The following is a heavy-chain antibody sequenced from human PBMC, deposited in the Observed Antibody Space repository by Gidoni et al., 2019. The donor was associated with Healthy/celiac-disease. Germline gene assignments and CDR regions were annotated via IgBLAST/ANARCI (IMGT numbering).Heavy chain of an antibody. D-gene: IGHD3-3*01. J-gene: IGHJ4*02. V-gene: IGHV3-15*07. Sequence: EVQLVESGGGLVKPGGSLRLSCAAAGFTVSNAWMNWVRQAPGKGLGWVGRIKSKTDGGTTDYAAPVKGRFTISRDDSKNTLYLQMNSLKTEDTAVYYCTTDSVWSGYYPLDYWGQGTLVTVSS. CDR3: TTDSVWSGYYPLDY. CDR1: GFTVSNAW. CDR2: IKSKTDGGTT.